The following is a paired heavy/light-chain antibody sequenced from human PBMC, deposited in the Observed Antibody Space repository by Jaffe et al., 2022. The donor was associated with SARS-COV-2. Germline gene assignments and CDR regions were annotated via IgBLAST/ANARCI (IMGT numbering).Light chain of an antibody. J-gene: IGLJ3*02. CDR2: NNY. CDR3: VAWDRSLAAWV. Sequence: QSVLTQPPSASGTPGQTVTMSCSGSSSNIGTSSVNWYQQLPGAAPKLLISNNYQRPSGVPDRFSGSRSGTSASLAISGLQSEDEADYYCVAWDRSLAAWVFGGGTKLTVL. V-gene: IGLV1-44*01. CDR1: SSNIGTSS.
Heavy chain of an antibody. V-gene: IGHV3-7*04. CDR1: GFSFSSYW. J-gene: IGHJ6*03. CDR2: IKQDGSEK. Sequence: EVQLVESGGNLVQPGGSLRLSCTASGFSFSSYWMSWVRQAPGKGPEWVANIKQDGSEKQYVESVKGRFTISRDNAKNSLYLQMNSLRAEDTAVYYCGKDMEVWGKGTTVTVSS. CDR3: GKDMEV.